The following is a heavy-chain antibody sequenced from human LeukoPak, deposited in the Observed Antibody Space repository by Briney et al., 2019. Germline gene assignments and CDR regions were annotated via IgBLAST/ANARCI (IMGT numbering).Heavy chain of an antibody. CDR2: ISGSGGNT. Sequence: GGSLRLSCAASGFTFSSYGMNWVRQAPGKGLEWVSAISGSGGNTYYADSVKGRFTISRDNAKNTLYLQMNSLRAEDTAVYYCASNSGSYLDYWGQGTLVTVSS. D-gene: IGHD1-26*01. J-gene: IGHJ4*02. CDR1: GFTFSSYG. CDR3: ASNSGSYLDY. V-gene: IGHV3-23*01.